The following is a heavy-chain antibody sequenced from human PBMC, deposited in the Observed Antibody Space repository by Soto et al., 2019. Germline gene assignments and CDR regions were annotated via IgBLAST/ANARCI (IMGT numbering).Heavy chain of an antibody. J-gene: IGHJ4*02. CDR3: ARESGPRLRYFDWTPPGFFFDY. D-gene: IGHD3-9*01. CDR2: INHSGST. Sequence: SETLSLTCAVYGGSFSGYYWSWIRQPPGKGLEWIGEINHSGSTNYNPSLKSRVTISVDTSKNQFSLKLSSVTAADTAVYYCARESGPRLRYFDWTPPGFFFDYWGQGTLVTVSS. V-gene: IGHV4-34*01. CDR1: GGSFSGYY.